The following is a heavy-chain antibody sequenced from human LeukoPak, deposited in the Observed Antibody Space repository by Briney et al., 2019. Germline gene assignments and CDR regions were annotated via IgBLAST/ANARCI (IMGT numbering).Heavy chain of an antibody. D-gene: IGHD5-18*01. Sequence: GGSLRLSCVASGLTVSNHWMSWVRQAPGKGLEWVANIKQERGQEYYVDSVKGRFTISKDSAKNSLYLQMNSLRVEDTAMYYCASLDTAKQPLANHWGQGTLVTVSS. CDR1: GLTVSNHW. J-gene: IGHJ5*02. CDR3: ASLDTAKQPLANH. CDR2: IKQERGQE. V-gene: IGHV3-7*03.